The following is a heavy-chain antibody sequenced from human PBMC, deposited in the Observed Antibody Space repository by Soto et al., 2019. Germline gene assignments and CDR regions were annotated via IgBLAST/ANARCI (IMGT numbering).Heavy chain of an antibody. V-gene: IGHV1-18*01. J-gene: IGHJ2*01. Sequence: QVQLVQSGAEVKKPGASVKVSCKASGYTFTSYGISWVRQAPGQGLEWMGWISAYNGNTNYAQKLQSRVTMTTDTSTSTAYMELRSLRSDDTAVYYCARGGRPFTLSRDFGYWYFDLWGRGTLVTVSS. CDR3: ARGGRPFTLSRDFGYWYFDL. CDR1: GYTFTSYG. D-gene: IGHD3-16*01. CDR2: ISAYNGNT.